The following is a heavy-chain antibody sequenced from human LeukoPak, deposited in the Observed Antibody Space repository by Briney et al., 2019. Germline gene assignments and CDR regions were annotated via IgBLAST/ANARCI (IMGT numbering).Heavy chain of an antibody. V-gene: IGHV4-59*01. Sequence: SETLSLTCTVSGAAISSYWWSWIRQPPGKGLEWIGYIHFSGNTNTKSSLKSRVTISADTSKNQFSLKLNSVSAVDTVVYYCARAYVPGGIIDYWGQGTLVTVSS. CDR2: IHFSGNT. D-gene: IGHD2-2*01. J-gene: IGHJ4*02. CDR1: GAAISSYW. CDR3: ARAYVPGGIIDY.